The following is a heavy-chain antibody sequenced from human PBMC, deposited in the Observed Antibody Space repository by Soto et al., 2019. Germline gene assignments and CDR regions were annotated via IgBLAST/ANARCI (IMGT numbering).Heavy chain of an antibody. D-gene: IGHD2-15*01. CDR1: GLTFSSYS. V-gene: IGHV3-21*01. J-gene: IGHJ4*02. CDR2: ISSSSSYI. CDR3: ARAVDCSGGSCYGSDY. Sequence: EVQLVESGGGLVKPGGSLRLSCAASGLTFSSYSMNWVRQAPGKGLVWVSSISSSSSYIYYADSVKGRFTVSRDNAKNSLYMQMTSLRAEDTAVYDCARAVDCSGGSCYGSDYWGQGTLVTVSS.